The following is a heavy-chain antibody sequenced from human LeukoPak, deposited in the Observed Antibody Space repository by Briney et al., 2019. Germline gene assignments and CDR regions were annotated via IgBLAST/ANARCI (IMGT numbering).Heavy chain of an antibody. CDR3: ARTKHSSGWNPIDY. CDR1: GDSVSSNSAA. Sequence: SQTLSLTCAISGDSVSSNSAAWNWIRQSPSRGLEWLGRTYYRSKWCNDYAVSVKSRITINPDTSKNQFSLQLNSVTPEDTAVYYCARTKHSSGWNPIDYWGQGTLVTVSS. V-gene: IGHV6-1*01. D-gene: IGHD6-19*01. CDR2: TYYRSKWCN. J-gene: IGHJ4*02.